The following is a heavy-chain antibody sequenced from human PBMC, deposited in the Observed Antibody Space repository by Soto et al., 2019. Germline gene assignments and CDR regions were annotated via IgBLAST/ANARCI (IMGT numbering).Heavy chain of an antibody. CDR1: GFSFNNYA. Sequence: GGSLRLSCAASGFSFNNYAMNWVRQAPGKGLQYVSSMSSNGGSTYYADSVKGRFTISRDNSKNTLYLQMNSLRVEDTAVYYCVKDRYVDYWGQGTLVTV. CDR3: VKDRYVDY. V-gene: IGHV3-64D*06. J-gene: IGHJ4*02. CDR2: MSSNGGST.